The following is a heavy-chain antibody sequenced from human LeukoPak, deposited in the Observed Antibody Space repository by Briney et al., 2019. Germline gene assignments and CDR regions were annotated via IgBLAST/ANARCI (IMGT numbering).Heavy chain of an antibody. CDR2: SGSGGST. J-gene: IGHJ4*02. V-gene: IGHV3-23*01. D-gene: IGHD3-3*01. CDR3: ARDFWSGYYPNY. Sequence: GGSLRLSCAASGFTFSSYAMSWVRQAPGKGLEWVSGSGSGGSTYYADSVKGRFTISRDNSKNTLYLQMNSLRAEDTAVYYCARDFWSGYYPNYWGQGTLVAVSS. CDR1: GFTFSSYA.